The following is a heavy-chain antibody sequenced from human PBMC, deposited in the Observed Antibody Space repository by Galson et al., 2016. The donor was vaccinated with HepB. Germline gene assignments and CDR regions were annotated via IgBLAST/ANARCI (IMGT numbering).Heavy chain of an antibody. Sequence: LRLSCAASGFRFNDFYMSWIRQPPGKALEWISYISHSGNTREYADSVKGRFTVSRDNNKNSVYLQLNSLRAEDTALYYCARDVNNWTGDRRLFDLWGQGTLVAVSS. V-gene: IGHV3-11*01. CDR3: ARDVNNWTGDRRLFDL. CDR1: GFRFNDFY. CDR2: ISHSGNTR. J-gene: IGHJ4*02. D-gene: IGHD1-1*01.